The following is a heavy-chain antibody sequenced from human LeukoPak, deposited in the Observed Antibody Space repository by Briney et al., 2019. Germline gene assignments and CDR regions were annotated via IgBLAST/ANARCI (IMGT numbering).Heavy chain of an antibody. CDR2: ISYDGSNK. J-gene: IGHJ4*02. V-gene: IGHV3-30*04. D-gene: IGHD2-21*02. Sequence: GRSLRLSCAASGFTFSSYAMHWVRQAPGKGLEWVAVISYDGSNKYYADSVKGRFTISRDNSKNTLYLQMNSLRAEDTAVYYCARGGDVVVTATELDYWGQGTLVTVSS. CDR3: ARGGDVVVTATELDY. CDR1: GFTFSSYA.